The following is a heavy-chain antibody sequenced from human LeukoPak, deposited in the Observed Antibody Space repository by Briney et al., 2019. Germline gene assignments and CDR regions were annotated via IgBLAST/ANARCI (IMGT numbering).Heavy chain of an antibody. D-gene: IGHD2-2*01. CDR3: ARDSVYREDIVVVPGARNWFDP. CDR2: ISSSGSTI. J-gene: IGHJ5*02. V-gene: IGHV3-48*03. CDR1: GFTFSSYE. Sequence: GGSLRLSCAASGFTFSSYEMNWVRQAPGKGLEWVSYISSSGSTIYYADSVKGRFTISRDNAKNSLYLQMNSLRAEDTAVYYCARDSVYREDIVVVPGARNWFDPWGQGTLVTVSS.